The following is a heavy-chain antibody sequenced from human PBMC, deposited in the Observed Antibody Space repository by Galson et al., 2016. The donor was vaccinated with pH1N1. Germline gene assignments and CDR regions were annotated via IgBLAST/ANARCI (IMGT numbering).Heavy chain of an antibody. CDR1: GFTFSNYG. Sequence: SLRLSCAASGFTFSNYGIHWVRQAPGKGLEWVTFIRYDGGNIYYEDSVKGRFTISRDSSKNTVYLQMNSLRAEDTAVYYCAKDLAYYDILSKTYYSYYGMDVWGQGTTVTVSS. D-gene: IGHD3-9*01. CDR3: AKDLAYYDILSKTYYSYYGMDV. V-gene: IGHV3-30*02. J-gene: IGHJ6*02. CDR2: IRYDGGNI.